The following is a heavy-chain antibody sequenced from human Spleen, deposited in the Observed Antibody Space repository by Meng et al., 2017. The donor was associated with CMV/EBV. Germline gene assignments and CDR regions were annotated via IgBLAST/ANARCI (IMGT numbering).Heavy chain of an antibody. CDR3: ARDRGRYCSSTVCYPDAFDI. CDR1: GYALSSYS. D-gene: IGHD2-2*01. J-gene: IGHJ3*02. CDR2: IDSSSRYI. V-gene: IGHV3-21*01. Sequence: GESLKISCAAPGYALSSYSMNWVRQAPGKGLEWVSSIDSSSRYIYYADSVKGRFTISRDNAKNSLYLQMNSLRAEDTAVYFCARDRGRYCSSTVCYPDAFDIWGQGTMVTVSS.